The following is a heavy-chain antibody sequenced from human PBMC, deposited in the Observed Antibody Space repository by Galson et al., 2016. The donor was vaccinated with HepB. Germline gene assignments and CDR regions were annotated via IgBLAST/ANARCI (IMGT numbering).Heavy chain of an antibody. Sequence: SLRLSCAASGFAFSSHWMHWVRQDPGKGLVWVSRINSDGTISNYADSVKGRFTISRDNAKNTLYLQMNSLRAEDTAVYFCVRDHSVEPTTAYNWFDPWGRGTLVTASS. CDR2: INSDGTIS. CDR3: VRDHSVEPTTAYNWFDP. V-gene: IGHV3-74*01. J-gene: IGHJ5*02. D-gene: IGHD1-1*01. CDR1: GFAFSSHW.